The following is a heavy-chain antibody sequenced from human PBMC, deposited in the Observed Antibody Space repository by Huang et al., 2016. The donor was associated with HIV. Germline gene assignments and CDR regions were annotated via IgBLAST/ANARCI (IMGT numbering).Heavy chain of an antibody. CDR2: VRSKAFGGAS. Sequence: QLVESGGDSVQSGRSLRLSCRGFGFLFNVFAINWFRQSPGKGLEWMGFVRSKAFGGASKSAPSVKDRFTVSRDEAKNVAFLQMDNLQVDDTAIYYCSPSGDDYFYFYMDVWGNGTMVIVS. CDR1: GFLFNVFA. D-gene: IGHD4-17*01. CDR3: SPSGDDYFYFYMDV. V-gene: IGHV3-49*03. J-gene: IGHJ6*03.